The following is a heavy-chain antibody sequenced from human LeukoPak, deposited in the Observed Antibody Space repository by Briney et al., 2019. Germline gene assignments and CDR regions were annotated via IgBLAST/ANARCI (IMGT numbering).Heavy chain of an antibody. CDR3: ASDSTYYYDSSGYYEDY. V-gene: IGHV3-11*04. J-gene: IGHJ4*02. CDR2: ISSSGSTI. Sequence: LSLTCAVYGGSFSDYYMSWIRQAPGKGLEWVSYISSSGSTIYYADSVKGRFTISRDNAKNSLYLQMNSLRAEDTAVYYCASDSTYYYDSSGYYEDYWGQGTLVTVSS. D-gene: IGHD3-22*01. CDR1: GGSFSDYY.